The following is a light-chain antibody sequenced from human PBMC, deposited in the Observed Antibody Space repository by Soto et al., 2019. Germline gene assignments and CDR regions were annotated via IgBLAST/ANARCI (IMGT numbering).Light chain of an antibody. J-gene: IGKJ2*01. Sequence: DIVMTQSPDSLAVSLGERATINCKSSQSVLYSSNNKNYLAWYQQKPGQPPKLLIYWASTRESGVPDRFSGSGSGTDFTLTISSLQAEDVAVYYCQQYFNMHTFGQGTKLVIK. CDR2: WAS. V-gene: IGKV4-1*01. CDR1: QSVLYSSNNKNY. CDR3: QQYFNMHT.